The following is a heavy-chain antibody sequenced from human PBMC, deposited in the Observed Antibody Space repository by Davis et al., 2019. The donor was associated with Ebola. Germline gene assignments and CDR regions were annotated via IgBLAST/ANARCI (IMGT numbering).Heavy chain of an antibody. CDR3: ARGNTAMVTVPAFDI. J-gene: IGHJ3*02. Sequence: MPSETLSLTCTVSGGSISSYYWSWIRQPPGKGLEWIGYIYYSGSTNYNPSLKSRVTISVDTSKNQFSLKLSSVTAADTAVYYCARGNTAMVTVPAFDIWGQGTMVTVSS. CDR2: IYYSGST. D-gene: IGHD5-18*01. V-gene: IGHV4-59*01. CDR1: GGSISSYY.